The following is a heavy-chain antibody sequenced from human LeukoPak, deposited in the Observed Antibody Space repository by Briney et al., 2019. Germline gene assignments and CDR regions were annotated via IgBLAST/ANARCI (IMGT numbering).Heavy chain of an antibody. CDR2: ISSSSSYI. CDR3: AKDRMIVVVITTAFDY. CDR1: GFTFSSYS. Sequence: GGSLRLSCAASGFTFSSYSMNWVRQAPGKGLEWVSSISSSSSYIYYADSVKGRFTISRDNAKNSLYLQMNSLRAEDTAVYYCAKDRMIVVVITTAFDYWGQGTLVTVSS. J-gene: IGHJ4*02. V-gene: IGHV3-21*01. D-gene: IGHD3-22*01.